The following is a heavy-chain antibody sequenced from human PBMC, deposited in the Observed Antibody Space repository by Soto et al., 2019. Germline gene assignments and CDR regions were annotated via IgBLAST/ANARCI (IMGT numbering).Heavy chain of an antibody. CDR3: APMVRGVPTSSDY. CDR2: INHSGST. Sequence: QVQLQQWGAGLLKPSETLSLTCAVYGGSFSGYYWSWIRQPPGKGLEWIGEINHSGSTNYNPSLKSRVTISVDTSKNQFSLKLSSVTAADTAVYYCAPMVRGVPTSSDYWGQGTLVTVSS. V-gene: IGHV4-34*01. D-gene: IGHD3-10*01. CDR1: GGSFSGYY. J-gene: IGHJ4*02.